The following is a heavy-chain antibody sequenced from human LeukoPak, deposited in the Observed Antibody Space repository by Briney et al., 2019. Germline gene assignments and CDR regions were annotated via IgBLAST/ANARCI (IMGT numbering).Heavy chain of an antibody. CDR1: GYSISSAYY. CDR3: ARDGYSGSDAL. D-gene: IGHD5-12*01. V-gene: IGHV4-38-2*02. CDR2: MYRSGST. J-gene: IGHJ4*02. Sequence: SETLSLTCSVSGYSISSAYYWGWIRQPPGKGLEWIGTMYRSGSTNYNPSLKSRVTISVDTSKNQFSLKLSSVTAADTAVYYCARDGYSGSDALWGQGILVTVSS.